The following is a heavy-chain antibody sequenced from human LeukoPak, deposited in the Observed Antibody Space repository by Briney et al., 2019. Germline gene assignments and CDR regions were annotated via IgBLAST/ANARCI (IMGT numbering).Heavy chain of an antibody. CDR2: IYTSGST. J-gene: IGHJ6*03. CDR3: ARGQQLVHSLLYYYYYMDV. V-gene: IGHV4-4*07. Sequence: SETLSLTCTVSGGSISSYYWSWIRQPAGKGLEWIGRIYTSGSTNYNPPLKSRVTMSVDTSKNQFSLKLSSVTAADTAVYYCARGQQLVHSLLYYYYYMDVWGKGTTVTISS. CDR1: GGSISSYY. D-gene: IGHD6-13*01.